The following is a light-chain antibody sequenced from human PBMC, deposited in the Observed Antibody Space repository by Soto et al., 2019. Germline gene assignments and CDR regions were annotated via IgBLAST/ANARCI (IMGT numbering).Light chain of an antibody. J-gene: IGLJ2*01. CDR3: LLYFAGGSHI. V-gene: IGLV7-43*01. CDR1: TGPVTGAQF. Sequence: QAVVTQEASLTVSPGGTVTLTCASSTGPVTGAQFANWFRQSPGQAPRSLIYSTTNKHSWTPARFSGSLLGGKAALTVSEVQPEDEAEYFCLLYFAGGSHIFGGGTKLTVL. CDR2: STT.